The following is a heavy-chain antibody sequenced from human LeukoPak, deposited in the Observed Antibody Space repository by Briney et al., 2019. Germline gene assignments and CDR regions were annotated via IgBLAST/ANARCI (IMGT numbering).Heavy chain of an antibody. CDR2: IYYSGST. D-gene: IGHD3-9*01. CDR3: ARVYCDILIGYYKGYYCDY. Sequence: SQTLSLACTVSGGSISSSDYYWSWIRQPPGKGLEWIGCIYYSGSTYYNPSLKSRLTISVDTSKNQFSLKLSSVTAADTAVYYWARVYCDILIGYYKGYYCDYWGQGTLVTVSS. J-gene: IGHJ4*02. V-gene: IGHV4-30-4*01. CDR1: GGSISSSDYY.